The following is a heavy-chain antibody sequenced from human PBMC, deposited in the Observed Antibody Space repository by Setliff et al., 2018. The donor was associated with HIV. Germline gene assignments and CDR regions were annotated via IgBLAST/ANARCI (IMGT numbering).Heavy chain of an antibody. CDR1: GYTFTSYT. CDR2: INTNTGNP. Sequence: ASVKVSCKASGYTFTSYTMNWVRQAPGQGLEWMGWINTNTGNPTYAPGFTGRFVFSLDTSVSTAYLQISSLKAEDTVVYYYARGALVPAAIGAYYYYMDVWGKGTTVTVSS. CDR3: ARGALVPAAIGAYYYYMDV. J-gene: IGHJ6*03. D-gene: IGHD2-2*01. V-gene: IGHV7-4-1*02.